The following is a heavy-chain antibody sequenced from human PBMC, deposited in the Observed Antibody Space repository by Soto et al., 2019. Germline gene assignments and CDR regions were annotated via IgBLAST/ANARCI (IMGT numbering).Heavy chain of an antibody. V-gene: IGHV2-5*02. D-gene: IGHD3-16*01. J-gene: IGHJ5*02. CDR3: AHSPNYYQYDWFDP. CDR1: GFSLTTRGVG. Sequence: QITLKESGPTLVKPTQTLTLTCTFSGFSLTTRGVGVGWIRQPPGKALECLALIYWDDDKRYSPSLQSRLSITKDTSKNQVVLTTTNVDPVDTATYYCAHSPNYYQYDWFDPWGQGTLVSVSS. CDR2: IYWDDDK.